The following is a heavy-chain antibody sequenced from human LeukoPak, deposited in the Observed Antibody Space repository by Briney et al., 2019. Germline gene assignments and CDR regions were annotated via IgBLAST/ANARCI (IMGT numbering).Heavy chain of an antibody. CDR3: ARRGYSSGWYV. CDR1: GGSFSGYY. CDR2: INHSGST. V-gene: IGHV4-34*01. Sequence: TSETLSLTCAVYGGSFSGYYWSWIRQPPGKGLEWIGEINHSGSTNYNPSLKSRVTISVDTSKNQFSLKLSSVTAADTAVYYCARRGYSSGWYVWGQGTLVTVSS. J-gene: IGHJ4*02. D-gene: IGHD6-19*01.